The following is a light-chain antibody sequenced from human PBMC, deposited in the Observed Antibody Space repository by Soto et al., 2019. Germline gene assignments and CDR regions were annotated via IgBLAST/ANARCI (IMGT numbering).Light chain of an antibody. Sequence: QSALTQPASVSGSPGQSITISCTGTSGDIGSYNRVSWYQQHPGKAPKVIIFDVNDRASGVSHRFSGSKSGNTASLTISGLQAEDEAYYYCCSYTGTTSPWVFGGGTKLTVL. J-gene: IGLJ3*02. CDR3: CSYTGTTSPWV. CDR2: DVN. V-gene: IGLV2-14*03. CDR1: SGDIGSYNR.